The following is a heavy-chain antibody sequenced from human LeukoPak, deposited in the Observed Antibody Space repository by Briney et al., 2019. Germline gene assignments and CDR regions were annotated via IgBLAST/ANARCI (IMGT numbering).Heavy chain of an antibody. CDR3: ARGDILTGYYTAY. J-gene: IGHJ4*02. CDR1: GGSISSGGYY. CDR2: IYYSGSA. Sequence: SETLSLTCTVSGGSISSGGYYWSCIRQPPGKGVEWIGYIYYSGSAYYNPSLKSRVTISVDPSKNHFSLELSSVTAAGTALYYCARGDILTGYYTAYWGQGTLVTVPS. D-gene: IGHD3-9*01. V-gene: IGHV4-31*03.